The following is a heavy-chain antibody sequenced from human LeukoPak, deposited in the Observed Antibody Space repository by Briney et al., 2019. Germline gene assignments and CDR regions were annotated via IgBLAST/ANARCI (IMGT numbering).Heavy chain of an antibody. V-gene: IGHV3-7*01. CDR2: MKQDGSEK. CDR1: GFTFSSYW. J-gene: IGHJ4*02. D-gene: IGHD3-3*01. Sequence: GGSLRLSCAASGFTFSSYWMSWVRQAPGKGLEWVANMKQDGSEKYYVDSVKGRFTISRDNAKNSLYLQMNSLRAEDTAVYYCARDESYDFWSGYSNYWGQGTLVTVSS. CDR3: ARDESYDFWSGYSNY.